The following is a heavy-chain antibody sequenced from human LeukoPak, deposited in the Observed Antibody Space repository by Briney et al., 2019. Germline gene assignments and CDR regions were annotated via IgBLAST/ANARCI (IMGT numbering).Heavy chain of an antibody. CDR1: GGTFSSYA. V-gene: IGHV1-69*04. Sequence: SVKVSCKASGGTFSSYAISWVRQAPGQGLEWMGRIIPILGIANYAQKFQGRVTITADKSTSTAYMELSSLRSEDTAVYYCARDHPRKYRGYSGYDLFDYWGQGTLVTVSS. J-gene: IGHJ4*02. CDR2: IIPILGIA. CDR3: ARDHPRKYRGYSGYDLFDY. D-gene: IGHD5-12*01.